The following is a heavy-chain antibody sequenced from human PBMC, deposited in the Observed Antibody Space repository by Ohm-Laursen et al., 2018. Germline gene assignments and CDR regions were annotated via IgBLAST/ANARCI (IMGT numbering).Heavy chain of an antibody. CDR3: ARDQSLDYFDY. J-gene: IGHJ4*02. V-gene: IGHV3-74*01. Sequence: LSLTCAASGFTFSNYWMHWVRHAPGKGLVWVSRINSDGSTTTYADSVKGRFTISRDNAKNTLYLQMNGLRAEDTAVYYCARDQSLDYFDYWGQGTLVTVSS. CDR2: INSDGSTT. CDR1: GFTFSNYW.